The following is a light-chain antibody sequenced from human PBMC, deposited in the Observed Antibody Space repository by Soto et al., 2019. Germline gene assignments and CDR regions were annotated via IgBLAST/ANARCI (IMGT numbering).Light chain of an antibody. J-gene: IGLJ1*01. CDR2: EVS. CDR1: SSDVGAYNY. V-gene: IGLV2-8*01. Sequence: QSVLPQPPSASGSPGQSVAISCTGTSSDVGAYNYVAWYQQHPGKVPKLMIYEVSKRPSGVPDRFSGSKSGNTASLTVSGLQADDEADYYCSSYAGSDVFVFGTGTKLTV. CDR3: SSYAGSDVFV.